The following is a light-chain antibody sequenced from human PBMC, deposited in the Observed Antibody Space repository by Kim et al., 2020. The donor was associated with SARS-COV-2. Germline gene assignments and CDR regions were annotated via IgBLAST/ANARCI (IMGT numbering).Light chain of an antibody. CDR3: KQYKTYSQT. CDR1: ESIGYW. CDR2: DAC. Sequence: GVRVIITCRASESIGYWLAWYKQITGKATKFLIYDACSLESGVPSRFSGSGSGTEFTLTIKSLQPDDFATNNWKQYKTYSQTFGKGIKVSIK. J-gene: IGKJ1*01. V-gene: IGKV1-5*01.